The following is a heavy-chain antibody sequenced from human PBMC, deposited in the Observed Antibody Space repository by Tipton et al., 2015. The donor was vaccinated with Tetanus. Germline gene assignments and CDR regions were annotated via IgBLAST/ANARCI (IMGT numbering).Heavy chain of an antibody. D-gene: IGHD2-15*01. CDR2: IYPGDSDT. V-gene: IGHV5-51*01. CDR1: GYSFTSYW. J-gene: IGHJ5*02. CDR3: ARITTLVVADLGWFAP. Sequence: QLVQSGAEVKKPGESLKISCKGSGYSFTSYWIGWVRQMPGNGLEWMWIIYPGDSDTRYSPSFQGQVTISADKSISTASRQWSSLKASDPAMYYCARITTLVVADLGWFAPWGQGTLVTVSS.